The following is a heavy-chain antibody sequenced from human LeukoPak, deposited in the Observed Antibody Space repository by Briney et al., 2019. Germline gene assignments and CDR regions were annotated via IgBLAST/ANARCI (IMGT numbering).Heavy chain of an antibody. Sequence: PGGSLRLSCAASGFIFSNYGMHWVRQAPGKGLEDVSAISDSGGSTYYADSVKGRFTISRDNSKNTLYLQMSSLRAEDTAVYFCVRGYSFGPYGMDVWGQGTTVTVSS. J-gene: IGHJ6*02. CDR3: VRGYSFGPYGMDV. CDR1: GFIFSNYG. CDR2: ISDSGGST. D-gene: IGHD2-15*01. V-gene: IGHV3-64D*09.